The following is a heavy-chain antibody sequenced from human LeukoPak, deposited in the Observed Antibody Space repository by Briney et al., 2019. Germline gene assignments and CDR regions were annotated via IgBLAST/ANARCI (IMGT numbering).Heavy chain of an antibody. CDR3: ARGRGYYDSSGVYYSDY. V-gene: IGHV3-21*01. CDR1: GFTVSSNY. D-gene: IGHD3-22*01. Sequence: GGSLRLSCAASGFTVSSNYMNWVRQAPGKGLEWVSSISSSSSYIYYADSVKGRFTISRDNAKKSLYLQMNSLRAEDTAVYYCARGRGYYDSSGVYYSDYWGQGTLVTVSS. CDR2: ISSSSSYI. J-gene: IGHJ4*02.